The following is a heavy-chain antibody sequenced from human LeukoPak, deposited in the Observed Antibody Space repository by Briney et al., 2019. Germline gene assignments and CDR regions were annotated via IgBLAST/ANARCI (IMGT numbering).Heavy chain of an antibody. CDR3: ARHPPEFAAMVVGAFDI. CDR2: IYYSGST. V-gene: IGHV4-59*08. Sequence: SETLSLTCTVSGGSISSYYWSWIRQPPGKGLEWIGYIYYSGSTNYNPSLKSRVTISVDTSKNQFSLKLSSVTAADTAVYYCARHPPEFAAMVVGAFDIWGQGTMVTVSS. J-gene: IGHJ3*02. D-gene: IGHD5-18*01. CDR1: GGSISSYY.